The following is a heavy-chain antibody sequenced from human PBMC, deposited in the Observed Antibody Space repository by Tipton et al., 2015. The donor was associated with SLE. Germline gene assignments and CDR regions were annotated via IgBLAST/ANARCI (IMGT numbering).Heavy chain of an antibody. CDR2: INPNSGGT. CDR1: GYTFTGYY. D-gene: IGHD2-2*01. J-gene: IGHJ3*02. V-gene: IGHV1-2*02. Sequence: QSGAEVKKPGASVKVSCKASGYTFTGYYMHWVRQAPGQGLEWMGWINPNSGGTNYAQKFQGRVTMTRDTSISTAYMELSRLRSDDTAVYYCARVIVVVPAANAFDIWGQGTMVTVSS. CDR3: ARVIVVVPAANAFDI.